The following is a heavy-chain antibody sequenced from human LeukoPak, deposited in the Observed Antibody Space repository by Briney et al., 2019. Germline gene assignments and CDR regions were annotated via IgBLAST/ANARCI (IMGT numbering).Heavy chain of an antibody. CDR1: GYSFTSYW. V-gene: IGHV5-51*01. CDR2: IYPGDSDT. CDR3: ARRSSGVTYYYGSGGTYYFDY. J-gene: IGHJ4*02. D-gene: IGHD3-10*01. Sequence: GESLKISCKGSGYSFTSYWIGWVRQMPGKGLEWMGIIYPGDSDTRYSPSFQGQVTISADKSISTAYLQWSSLKASDTAMYYWARRSSGVTYYYGSGGTYYFDYWGQGTLVTVSS.